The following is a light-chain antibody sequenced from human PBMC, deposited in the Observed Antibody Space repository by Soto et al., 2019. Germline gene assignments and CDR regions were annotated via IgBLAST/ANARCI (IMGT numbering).Light chain of an antibody. CDR2: DAS. Sequence: EVVLTQSPGTLSLSPGERATLSCRASQTVRNNYLAWYQQKPGQAPRLLIYDASSRATGIPDRFSGGGSGTDFTLTISRLEPEDFAVYYCQQYNKWPLTFGGGTKVDIK. CDR3: QQYNKWPLT. CDR1: QTVRNNY. J-gene: IGKJ4*01. V-gene: IGKV3D-20*02.